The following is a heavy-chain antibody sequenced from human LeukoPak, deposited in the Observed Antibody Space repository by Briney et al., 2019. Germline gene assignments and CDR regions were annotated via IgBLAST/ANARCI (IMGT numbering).Heavy chain of an antibody. J-gene: IGHJ4*02. D-gene: IGHD2/OR15-2a*01. CDR1: GFTFGDYA. CDR2: IRSKAYGGTT. V-gene: IGHV3-49*04. CDR3: TRDWVLPTPSYFDY. Sequence: GGSLRLSCTASGFTFGDYAMSWVRQAPGKGLEWVGFIRSKAYGGTTEYAASEKGRFTISRDDSKSIAYLQMNSLKTEDTAVYYCTRDWVLPTPSYFDYWGQGTLVTVSS.